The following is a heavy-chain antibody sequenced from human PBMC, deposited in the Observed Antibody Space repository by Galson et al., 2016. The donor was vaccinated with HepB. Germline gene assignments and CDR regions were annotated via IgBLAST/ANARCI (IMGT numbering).Heavy chain of an antibody. CDR1: EFIFSNYP. CDR3: ARVVPPVGDSGYGSLDY. Sequence: SLRLSCAASEFIFSNYPMHWVRQPPGKGLEWVAIVSYDGSNKYNPSLKSRVTMSLDTSKNQFYLRLTSVTAADTAVYYCARVVPPVGDSGYGSLDYWGQGTLVTVSS. J-gene: IGHJ4*02. D-gene: IGHD5-12*01. CDR2: VSYDGSNK. V-gene: IGHV3-30*04.